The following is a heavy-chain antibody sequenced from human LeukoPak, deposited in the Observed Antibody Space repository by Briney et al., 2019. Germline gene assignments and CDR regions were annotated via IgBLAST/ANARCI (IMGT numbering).Heavy chain of an antibody. CDR2: ISYDGSNK. V-gene: IGHV3-30*18. Sequence: GGSLRLSCAASGFTFSSYGMHWVRQAPGKGLEWVAVISYDGSNKYYVDSVKGRFTISRDNSKNTLYLQMNSLRVEDTAVYYCAKPEGVYYGSGSYDYWGQGTLVTVSS. CDR3: AKPEGVYYGSGSYDY. J-gene: IGHJ4*02. D-gene: IGHD3-10*01. CDR1: GFTFSSYG.